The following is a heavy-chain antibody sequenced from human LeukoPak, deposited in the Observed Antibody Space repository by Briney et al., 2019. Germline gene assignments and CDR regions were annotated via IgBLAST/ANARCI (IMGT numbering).Heavy chain of an antibody. D-gene: IGHD2-21*02. CDR1: GGSFSGYY. CDR3: ARSYCGGDCYPFDY. J-gene: IGHJ4*02. CDR2: INHSGST. Sequence: PSETLSLTCAVYGGSFSGYYWSWIRQPPGKGLEWIGEINHSGSTNYNPSLKSRVTISVDTSKNQFSLKLSSVTAADTAVYYCARSYCGGDCYPFDYWGQGTLVTVSS. V-gene: IGHV4-34*01.